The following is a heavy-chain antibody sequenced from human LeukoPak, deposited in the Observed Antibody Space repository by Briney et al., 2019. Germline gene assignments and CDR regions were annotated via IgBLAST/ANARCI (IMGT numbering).Heavy chain of an antibody. CDR3: ARVGVYYDILTGYYPFDY. Sequence: PSDTLSLTCTVSCGSISSSYWSWIRQPPGGGIECIVYIYYSGSTNYNPSLRSRVTISVDTPKNHFFFKMSSVTATDPAVFYRARVGVYYDILTGYYPFDYWGQGTLVTVSS. CDR1: CGSISSSY. D-gene: IGHD3-9*01. V-gene: IGHV4-59*07. J-gene: IGHJ4*02. CDR2: IYYSGST.